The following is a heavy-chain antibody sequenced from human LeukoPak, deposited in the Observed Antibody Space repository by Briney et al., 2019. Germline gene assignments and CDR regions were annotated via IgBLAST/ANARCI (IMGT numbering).Heavy chain of an antibody. CDR3: ARDLTRITMSAFDI. V-gene: IGHV1-2*02. CDR1: GYTFTGYY. D-gene: IGHD3-22*01. J-gene: IGHJ3*02. CDR2: INPNSGGT. Sequence: GASVKVSCKASGYTFTGYYMHWVRQAPGQGLEWMGWINPNSGGTNYAQKFQGRVTMTRDTSISTAYMELSRLRSDDTAVYYCARDLTRITMSAFDIWGQGTMVTVSS.